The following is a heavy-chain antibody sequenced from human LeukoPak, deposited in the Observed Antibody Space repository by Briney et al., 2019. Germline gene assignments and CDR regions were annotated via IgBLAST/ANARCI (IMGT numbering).Heavy chain of an antibody. CDR1: GFTFNTYA. Sequence: GRSLRLSCAASGFTFNTYAFHWVRQAPGTGLEWVAVISSDGKNKIYADSVKGRFTISRDNSKNILFLQMNSLTTEDTAVYYCARDPMADFDYWGQGTLVTVSS. J-gene: IGHJ4*02. V-gene: IGHV3-30*04. CDR3: ARDPMADFDY. CDR2: ISSDGKNK. D-gene: IGHD2-8*01.